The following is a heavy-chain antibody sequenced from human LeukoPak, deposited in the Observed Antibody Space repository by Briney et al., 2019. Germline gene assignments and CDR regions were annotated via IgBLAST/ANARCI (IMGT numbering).Heavy chain of an antibody. J-gene: IGHJ5*02. CDR1: GGSFSGYY. D-gene: IGHD3-16*02. V-gene: IGHV4-34*01. CDR2: INHSGST. CDR3: ARTQVYVWGSYRYIANWFDP. Sequence: SETLSLTCAVHGGSFSGYYWSWIRQPPGKGLEWIGEINHSGSTNYNPSLKSRVTISVDTSKNQFSLNLRSVTAADTAVYYCARTQVYVWGSYRYIANWFDPWGQGTLVTVSS.